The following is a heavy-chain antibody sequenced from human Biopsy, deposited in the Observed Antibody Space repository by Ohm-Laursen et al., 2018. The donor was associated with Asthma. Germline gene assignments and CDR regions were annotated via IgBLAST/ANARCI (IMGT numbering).Heavy chain of an antibody. CDR1: GGMFGNYA. CDR3: ARRQVGYSSGWSLLLKKIYYSGMDV. D-gene: IGHD6-19*01. CDR2: VMTVFGTT. Sequence: SVKVSCKASGGMFGNYAISWVRQAPGQGLEWLGGVMTVFGTTNYAQKFQGRVTITADESTSTAYMEVTSLRSEDTAIYYCARRQVGYSSGWSLLLKKIYYSGMDVWGQGTAVTVSS. V-gene: IGHV1-69*13. J-gene: IGHJ6*02.